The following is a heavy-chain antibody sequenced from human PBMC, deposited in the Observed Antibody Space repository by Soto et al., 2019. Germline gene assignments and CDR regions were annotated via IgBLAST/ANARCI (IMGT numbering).Heavy chain of an antibody. J-gene: IGHJ4*02. CDR3: ARDVPYYFDY. CDR1: GFTFSSYA. V-gene: IGHV3-30-3*01. Sequence: SLRLSCAASGFTFSSYAMHWVRQAPGKGLEWVAVISYDGSNKYYADSVKGRFTISRDNSKNTLYLQMNSLRAEDTAVYYCARDVPYYFDYWGQGTLVTVSS. CDR2: ISYDGSNK.